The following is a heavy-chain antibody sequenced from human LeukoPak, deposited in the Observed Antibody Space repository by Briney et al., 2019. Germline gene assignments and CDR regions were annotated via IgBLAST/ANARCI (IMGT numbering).Heavy chain of an antibody. CDR1: GGSFSGYY. V-gene: IGHV4-34*01. CDR2: INHSGST. Sequence: SETLSLTCAVYGGSFSGYYWSWIRQPPGKGLEWIGEINHSGSTNYNPSLKSRVTISVDTTKNQFSLKLSSVTAADTAVYYCAKTVGSSWGGYNWFDPWGQGTLVTVSS. J-gene: IGHJ5*02. D-gene: IGHD4-23*01. CDR3: AKTVGSSWGGYNWFDP.